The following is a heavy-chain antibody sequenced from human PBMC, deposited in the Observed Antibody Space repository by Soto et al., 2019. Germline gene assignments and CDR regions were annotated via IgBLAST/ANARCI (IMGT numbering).Heavy chain of an antibody. J-gene: IGHJ4*02. CDR2: IYYSGST. D-gene: IGHD2-15*01. CDR3: ARYRRDCSGGSCYSGGFDY. V-gene: IGHV4-31*03. Sequence: QVQLQESGPGLVKPSQTLSLTCTVSGGSISSGGYYWSWIRQHPGKGLEWIGYIYYSGSTYYNPSLKRRVTISVDTSKNQFSLKLSSVNAADTAVYYCARYRRDCSGGSCYSGGFDYWGQGTMVTVSS. CDR1: GGSISSGGYY.